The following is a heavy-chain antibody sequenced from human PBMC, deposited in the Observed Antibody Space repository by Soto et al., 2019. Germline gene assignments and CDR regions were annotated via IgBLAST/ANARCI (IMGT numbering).Heavy chain of an antibody. V-gene: IGHV1-8*01. CDR1: GYTFTSYD. CDR2: MNPNSGNT. D-gene: IGHD3-10*01. CDR3: AREEGTRGGKYYYYMDV. Sequence: ASVKVSCKASGYTFTSYDINWVRQATGQGLEWMGWMNPNSGNTGYAQKFQGRVTMTRNTSISTAYMELSSLRSEDTAVYYCAREEGTRGGKYYYYMDVWGKGTTVTVSS. J-gene: IGHJ6*03.